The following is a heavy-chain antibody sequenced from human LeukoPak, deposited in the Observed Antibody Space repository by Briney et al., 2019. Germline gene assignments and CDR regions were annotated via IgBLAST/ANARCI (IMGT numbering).Heavy chain of an antibody. J-gene: IGHJ4*02. V-gene: IGHV4-39*07. CDR2: IYYSGST. CDR3: AREVFRSYGDLAHFDY. D-gene: IGHD4-17*01. CDR1: GGSISSSSYY. Sequence: SETLSLTCTVSGGSISSSSYYWGWIRQPPGKGLEWIGSIYYSGSTYYNPSFKSRVTISVDTSKNQFSLKLSSVTAADTAAYYCAREVFRSYGDLAHFDYWGQGTLVTVSS.